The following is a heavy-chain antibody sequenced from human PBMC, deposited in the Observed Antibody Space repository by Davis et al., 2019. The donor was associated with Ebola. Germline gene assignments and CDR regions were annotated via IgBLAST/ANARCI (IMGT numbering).Heavy chain of an antibody. CDR3: AKAGLYDYVWGSYPDAFDI. V-gene: IGHV3-30*18. CDR1: GFTFSSYG. Sequence: GGSLRLSCAASGFTFSSYGMHWVRQAPGKGLEWVAVRSYDGSHEYYADSVKGRFTISKDNSKNTLYLQMNSLRAEDTAVYYCAKAGLYDYVWGSYPDAFDIWGQGTMVTVSS. D-gene: IGHD3-16*02. CDR2: RSYDGSHE. J-gene: IGHJ3*02.